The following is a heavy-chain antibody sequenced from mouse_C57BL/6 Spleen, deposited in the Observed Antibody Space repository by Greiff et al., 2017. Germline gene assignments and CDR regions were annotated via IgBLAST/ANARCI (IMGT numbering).Heavy chain of an antibody. V-gene: IGHV5-9*01. Sequence: DVHLVESGGGLVKPGGSLKLSCAASGFTFSSYTMSWVRQTPEKRLEWVATISGGGGNTYYPDSVKGRFTISRDNAKNTLYLQMSSLRSEDTALYYCARLGTTVVALDYWGQGTTLTVSS. CDR3: ARLGTTVVALDY. J-gene: IGHJ2*01. CDR2: ISGGGGNT. D-gene: IGHD1-1*01. CDR1: GFTFSSYT.